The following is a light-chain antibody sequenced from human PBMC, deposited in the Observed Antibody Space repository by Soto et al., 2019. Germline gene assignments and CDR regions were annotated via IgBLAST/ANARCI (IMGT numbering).Light chain of an antibody. Sequence: QPVLTQSPSASASLGASVKLTCTLSSGRSNYAIAWHQQQPEKGPRYLMKLNSDGSHSKGDGIPARFSGSSSGAERYLTISSLQSEDEADYCRQTWGTAIHDVVFGGGTQVTVL. V-gene: IGLV4-69*01. CDR1: SGRSNYA. CDR2: LNSDGSH. J-gene: IGLJ2*01. CDR3: QTWGTAIHDVV.